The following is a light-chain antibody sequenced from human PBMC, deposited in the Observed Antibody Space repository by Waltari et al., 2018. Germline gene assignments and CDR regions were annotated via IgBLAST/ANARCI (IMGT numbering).Light chain of an antibody. CDR1: QSVSSSY. V-gene: IGKV3-20*01. Sequence: EIVLTQSPGTMSLSPGERATLSCRASQSVSSSYLAGYQQKPGQAPRLLIYGASSRATGIPDRFSGSGSGTDFTLTISRLEPEDFAVYYCQQYGNSLWTFGQGTKVEIK. J-gene: IGKJ1*01. CDR2: GAS. CDR3: QQYGNSLWT.